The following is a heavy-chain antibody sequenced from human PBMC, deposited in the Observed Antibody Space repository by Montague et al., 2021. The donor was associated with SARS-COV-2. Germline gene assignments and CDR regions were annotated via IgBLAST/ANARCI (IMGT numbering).Heavy chain of an antibody. CDR2: INHSGTT. D-gene: IGHD2-8*01. J-gene: IGHJ4*03. CDR3: ARGRPVQGSIRHFESVSSGVLDL. V-gene: IGHV4-34*01. Sequence: SETLSLTCAVYRGSVKSYYWTWIRQAPGKGLAWIGEINHSGTTNYNPSLKSRVTMSIDAWKRQFSLRLNSVSAADTAVYFCARGRPVQGSIRHFESVSSGVLDLWGPGSLVIVS. CDR1: RGSVKSYY.